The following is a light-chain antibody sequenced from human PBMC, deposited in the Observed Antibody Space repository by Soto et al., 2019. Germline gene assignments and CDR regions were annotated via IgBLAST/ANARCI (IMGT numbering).Light chain of an antibody. V-gene: IGKV1-5*03. CDR3: QQYNSYVWT. CDR1: QSISTW. CDR2: KAS. Sequence: DIRMTQSPSTLSASVGDRVTITCRASQSISTWLAWYQQKPGKAPKLLIYKASSLESGVPSRFSGSASGTEFTLTISSLQPDDFATYYCQQYNSYVWTFGQGTKV. J-gene: IGKJ1*01.